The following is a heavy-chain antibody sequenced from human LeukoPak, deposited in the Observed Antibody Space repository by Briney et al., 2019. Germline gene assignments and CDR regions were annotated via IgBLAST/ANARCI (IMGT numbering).Heavy chain of an antibody. Sequence: GASVKVSCKASGYTFTGYYMHWVRQAPGQGLEWMGWINPNSGGTNYAQKFQGRVTMTTDTSTSTAYMELRSLRSDDTAVYYCARVGWGYSNYVDWGQGTLVTVSS. CDR1: GYTFTGYY. D-gene: IGHD4-11*01. V-gene: IGHV1-2*02. CDR2: INPNSGGT. CDR3: ARVGWGYSNYVD. J-gene: IGHJ4*02.